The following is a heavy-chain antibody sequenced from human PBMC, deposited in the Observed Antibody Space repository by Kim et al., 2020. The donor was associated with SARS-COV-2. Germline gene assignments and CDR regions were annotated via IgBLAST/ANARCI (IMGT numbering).Heavy chain of an antibody. V-gene: IGHV1-69*04. Sequence: SVKVSCKSSGGTFSSYAFNWVRQAPGQGLEWMGRIIPVFDIATYSQKFQDRITITADRSTSTAYVELRSLGSEDTATYYCARSLGSGTSLDYWGQGTLV. CDR2: IIPVFDIA. CDR3: ARSLGSGTSLDY. D-gene: IGHD3-10*01. CDR1: GGTFSSYA. J-gene: IGHJ4*02.